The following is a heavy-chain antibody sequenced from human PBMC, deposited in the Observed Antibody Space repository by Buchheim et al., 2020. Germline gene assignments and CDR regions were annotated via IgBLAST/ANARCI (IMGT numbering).Heavy chain of an antibody. J-gene: IGHJ4*02. D-gene: IGHD5-24*01. CDR3: AKDRGTVRWLQLRSYFDY. V-gene: IGHV3-23*01. CDR2: ISGSGGST. Sequence: EVQLLESGGGLVQPGGSLRLSCAASGFTFSSYAMSWVRQAPGKGLEWVSAISGSGGSTYYADSVKGRFTISRDTYKNTLYLQMNSLRAEDTAVYYCAKDRGTVRWLQLRSYFDYWGQGTL. CDR1: GFTFSSYA.